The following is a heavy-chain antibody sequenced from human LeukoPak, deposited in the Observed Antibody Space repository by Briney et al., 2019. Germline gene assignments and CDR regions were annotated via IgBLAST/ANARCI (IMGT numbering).Heavy chain of an antibody. CDR1: GGSFSSNTYY. Sequence: PSETLSLTCTVAGGSFSSNTYYWGWIRQPPGKGLEWIGSISYSESTYYNPTLKSRVIISVDTSKNQFSLELLSVAAADTAVYYCARHVGPDTRITMLRGVSFPRYNNWFDPWGQGTLVTVSS. J-gene: IGHJ5*02. CDR3: ARHVGPDTRITMLRGVSFPRYNNWFDP. CDR2: ISYSEST. D-gene: IGHD3-10*01. V-gene: IGHV4-39*01.